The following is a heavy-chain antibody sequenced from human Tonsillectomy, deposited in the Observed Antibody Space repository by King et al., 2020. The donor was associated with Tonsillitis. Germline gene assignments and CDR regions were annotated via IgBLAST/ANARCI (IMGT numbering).Heavy chain of an antibody. V-gene: IGHV1-69*01. CDR2: IIAIFGTA. CDR1: GGNFRGYV. J-gene: IGHJ6*02. CDR3: SRAPYFAGLRLGGLSPGDGMDV. D-gene: IGHD3-16*01. Sequence: QLVQSGAEVKKPGSSVKVSCKASGGNFRGYVISWVRQAPGQGLEWMGGIIAIFGTADYAQKFLGRVTITAEESTSTAYMELSSLRSEDTAMYYCSRAPYFAGLRLGGLSPGDGMDVWGQGTTVIVSS.